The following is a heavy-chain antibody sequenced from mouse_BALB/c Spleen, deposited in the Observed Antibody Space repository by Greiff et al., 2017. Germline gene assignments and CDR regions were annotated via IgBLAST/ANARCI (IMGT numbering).Heavy chain of an antibody. D-gene: IGHD2-1*01. Sequence: QVQLKESGPELVRPGESVKISCKGSGYTFTDYAMHWVKQSHAKSLEWIGVISIYYDNTNYNQKFKGKATMTVDKSSSTAYMELARLTSEDSAIYYCARSGGNLYFDYWGQGTTLTVSS. CDR3: ARSGGNLYFDY. CDR2: ISIYYDNT. CDR1: GYTFTDYA. V-gene: IGHV1-67*01. J-gene: IGHJ2*01.